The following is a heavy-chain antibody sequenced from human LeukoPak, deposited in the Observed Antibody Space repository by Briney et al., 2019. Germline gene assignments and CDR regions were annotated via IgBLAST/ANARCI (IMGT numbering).Heavy chain of an antibody. V-gene: IGHV3-53*01. CDR2: IYSGGST. CDR3: ARPSFWSGSDY. D-gene: IGHD3-3*01. J-gene: IGHJ4*02. CDR1: GFTVSSNY. Sequence: GGSLRLSCAASGFTVSSNYMSWVRQAPGKGLEWVSVIYSGGSTYYADSVKGRFTISRDNSKNTLYLQMNSLRAEDTAVYYCARPSFWSGSDYWGQGTLVTVSS.